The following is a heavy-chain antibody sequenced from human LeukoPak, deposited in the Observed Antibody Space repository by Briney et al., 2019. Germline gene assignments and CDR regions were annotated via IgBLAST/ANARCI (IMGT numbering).Heavy chain of an antibody. CDR2: ISNSGGST. Sequence: PRGSLRLSCAASGFTFSSYAMSWVRQAPGKGLEWVSVISNSGGSTYYADSVKGRFTISRDNSKDTLYLQMNSLRAEDTAVYYCARGVRFGESNFDYWGQGTLVTVSS. D-gene: IGHD3-10*01. CDR1: GFTFSSYA. J-gene: IGHJ4*02. V-gene: IGHV3-23*01. CDR3: ARGVRFGESNFDY.